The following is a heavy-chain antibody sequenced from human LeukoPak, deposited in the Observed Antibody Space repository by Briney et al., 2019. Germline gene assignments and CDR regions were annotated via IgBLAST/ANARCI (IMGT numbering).Heavy chain of an antibody. CDR1: GFTFGDYA. CDR2: IRSKAYGGTT. Sequence: TGGSLRLSCTASGFTFGDYAKSWFRQAPGKGLEWVGFIRSKAYGGTTEYAASVKGRFTISRDDSKSIAYLQMNSLKTEDTAVYYCTRGPDFGDYYYGMDVWGQGTTVAVSS. CDR3: TRGPDFGDYYYGMDV. J-gene: IGHJ6*02. D-gene: IGHD3-16*01. V-gene: IGHV3-49*03.